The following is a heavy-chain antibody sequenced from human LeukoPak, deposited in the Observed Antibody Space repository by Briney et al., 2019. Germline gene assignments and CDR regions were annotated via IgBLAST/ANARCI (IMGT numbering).Heavy chain of an antibody. J-gene: IGHJ4*02. CDR1: GFTVSSNY. Sequence: PGGSLRLSCAASGFTVSSNYTSWIRQPPGKGLEWIGEINHSGSTNYNPSLKSRVTISVDTSKNQFSLKLSSVTAADTAVYYCARANLRGYSYGIPPDYWGQGTLVTVSS. V-gene: IGHV4-34*01. CDR3: ARANLRGYSYGIPPDY. D-gene: IGHD5-18*01. CDR2: INHSGST.